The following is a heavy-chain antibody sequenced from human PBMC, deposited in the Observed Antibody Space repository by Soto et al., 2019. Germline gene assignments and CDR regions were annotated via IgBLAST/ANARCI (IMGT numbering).Heavy chain of an antibody. Sequence: QVQLVQSGAEVKKPGASVKVSCKASGYTFTSFYMNWVRQAPGQGPEWMGIINPSDGTTGYAQKFQGRVTMTRDTSTSTIYMELSRLRYEDTAVYYCARVVHTDSPGVNWFDPWGQGTLVTVSS. CDR2: INPSDGTT. CDR1: GYTFTSFY. CDR3: ARVVHTDSPGVNWFDP. V-gene: IGHV1-46*01. D-gene: IGHD3-10*01. J-gene: IGHJ5*02.